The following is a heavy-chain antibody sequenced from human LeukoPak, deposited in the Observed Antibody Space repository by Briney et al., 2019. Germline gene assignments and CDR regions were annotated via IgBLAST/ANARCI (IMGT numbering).Heavy chain of an antibody. Sequence: GGSLRLSCVVSGFTFNKSWMNWVRQAPGKGLQWVANIDPSGSKKRYVDSVRGRFTISKDSPGTSLYLDMHSLRAEDTAIYYCAIWTSGNYWGQGTLVTVSS. D-gene: IGHD3/OR15-3a*01. J-gene: IGHJ4*02. V-gene: IGHV3-7*01. CDR3: AIWTSGNY. CDR2: IDPSGSKK. CDR1: GFTFNKSW.